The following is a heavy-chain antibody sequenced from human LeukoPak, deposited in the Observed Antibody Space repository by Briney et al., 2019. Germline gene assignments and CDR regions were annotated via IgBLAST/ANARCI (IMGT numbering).Heavy chain of an antibody. D-gene: IGHD6-13*01. V-gene: IGHV4-39*01. CDR1: GGSISSSSYY. J-gene: IGHJ4*02. CDR3: ARTSHPHGSSWLFDY. CDR2: IYYSGST. Sequence: SETLSLTCTVSGGSISSSSYYWGWIRQPPGKGLEWIENIYYSGSTYYNPSLKSRVTISVDTSKNQFSLKLSSVTAADTAVYYCARTSHPHGSSWLFDYWGQGTLVTVSS.